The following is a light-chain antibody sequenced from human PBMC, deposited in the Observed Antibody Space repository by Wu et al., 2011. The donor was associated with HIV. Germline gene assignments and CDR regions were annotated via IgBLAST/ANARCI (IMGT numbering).Light chain of an antibody. Sequence: EIVLTQSPDTLSLSPGERATLSCRASQTVSDSYLAWYQQKPGQPPRLLMYGASSRATGIPDRFSGSGSGTDFTLTISRLEPEDVATYYCQKYNTAPWTFGQGTKVEMK. J-gene: IGKJ1*01. CDR2: GAS. V-gene: IGKV3-20*01. CDR3: QKYNTAPWT. CDR1: QTVSDSY.